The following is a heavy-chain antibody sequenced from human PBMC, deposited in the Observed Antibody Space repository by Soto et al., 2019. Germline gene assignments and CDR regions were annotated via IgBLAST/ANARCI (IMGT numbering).Heavy chain of an antibody. J-gene: IGHJ6*03. CDR3: ARTPRRYYMDF. CDR2: ISAYNGNT. V-gene: IGHV1-18*01. CDR1: GGTFSSYT. Sequence: ASVKVSCKASGGTFSSYTISWVRQAPGQGLEWMGWISAYNGNTNYAQKLQGRVTMTTDTSTSTAYMELRSLRSDDTAVYYCARTPRRYYMDFWGKGTTVTVSS.